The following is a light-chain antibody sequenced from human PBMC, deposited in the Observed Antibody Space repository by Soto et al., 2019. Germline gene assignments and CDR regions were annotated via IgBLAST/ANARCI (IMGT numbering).Light chain of an antibody. CDR1: SSDIGGYNY. V-gene: IGLV2-14*01. Sequence: QSALTQPASVSGSPRQSITISCTGTSSDIGGYNYVSWYQQHPGKAPKVMIYEVSNRPSGVSNRFSGSKSGNTASLTISGLQAEDEADYYCASYTTSSALHVFGTGTKVTVL. J-gene: IGLJ1*01. CDR3: ASYTTSSALHV. CDR2: EVS.